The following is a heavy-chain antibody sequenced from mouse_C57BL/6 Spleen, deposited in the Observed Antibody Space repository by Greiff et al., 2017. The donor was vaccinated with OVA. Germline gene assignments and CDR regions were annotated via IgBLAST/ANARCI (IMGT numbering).Heavy chain of an antibody. CDR1: GYTFTDYE. D-gene: IGHD1-1*01. CDR2: IDPETGGT. Sequence: VQLVESGAELVRPGASVTLSCKASGYTFTDYEMHWVKQTPVHGLEWIGAIDPETGGTAYNQKFKGKAILTADKSSSTAYMELRSLTSEDSAVYYCTSGYYGSDYWGQGTTLTVSS. J-gene: IGHJ2*01. CDR3: TSGYYGSDY. V-gene: IGHV1-15*01.